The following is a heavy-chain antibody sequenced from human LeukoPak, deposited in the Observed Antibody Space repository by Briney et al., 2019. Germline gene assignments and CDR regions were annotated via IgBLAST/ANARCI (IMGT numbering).Heavy chain of an antibody. Sequence: KPSETLSLTCSVSGGSISGGSISGYHWSWIRQPPGKGLEWIGRIHPSGITHQNPSLRGRVTMSIDASKNQFSLNLSSVTAADTAVYYCVRDEYRDVWGKGTTVTVSS. CDR2: IHPSGIT. CDR1: GGSISGGSISGYH. V-gene: IGHV4-61*08. D-gene: IGHD2/OR15-2a*01. J-gene: IGHJ6*04. CDR3: VRDEYRDV.